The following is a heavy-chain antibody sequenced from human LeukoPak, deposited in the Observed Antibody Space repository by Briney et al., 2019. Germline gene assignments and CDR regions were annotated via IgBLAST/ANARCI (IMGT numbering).Heavy chain of an antibody. CDR2: INHSGST. CDR3: ASRGYCSSTSCYAFDY. V-gene: IGHV4-34*01. D-gene: IGHD2-2*01. J-gene: IGHJ4*02. Sequence: SETLSLTCAVYGGSFSGYYWSWIRQRPGKGLEWIGEINHSGSTNYNPSLKSRVTISVDTSKNQFSLKLSSVTAADTAVYYCASRGYCSSTSCYAFDYWGQGTLVTVSS. CDR1: GGSFSGYY.